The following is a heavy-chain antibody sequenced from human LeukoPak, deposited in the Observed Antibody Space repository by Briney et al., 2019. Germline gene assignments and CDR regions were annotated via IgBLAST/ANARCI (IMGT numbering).Heavy chain of an antibody. V-gene: IGHV4-39*01. Sequence: PSETLSLTCSVSGDSLSSNNYYWGWIRQAPGKGLEWIGSIYYSGNTYYNPSLKSRATIYVDTSKNQFSLRLDSVTAADTAVYYCTRTQYCNGGSCYTEVAYWGQGTLVTVSS. CDR1: GDSLSSNNYY. CDR3: TRTQYCNGGSCYTEVAY. D-gene: IGHD2-15*01. CDR2: IYYSGNT. J-gene: IGHJ4*02.